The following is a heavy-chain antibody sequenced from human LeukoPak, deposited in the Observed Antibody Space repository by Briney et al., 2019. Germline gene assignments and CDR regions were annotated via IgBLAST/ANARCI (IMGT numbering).Heavy chain of an antibody. D-gene: IGHD2-2*01. CDR3: AKGSRVVPAAPEDY. V-gene: IGHV3-23*01. J-gene: IGHJ4*02. CDR1: VFTFRSYA. Sequence: RGSLRLSRAASVFTFRSYAMRWVRQAPGKGLEWVSSISGIVASTYYADSVKGRFTISRDDSKNTLYLQMNSLTAEDTAVYYCAKGSRVVPAAPEDYWGQGTLVTVSS. CDR2: ISGIVAST.